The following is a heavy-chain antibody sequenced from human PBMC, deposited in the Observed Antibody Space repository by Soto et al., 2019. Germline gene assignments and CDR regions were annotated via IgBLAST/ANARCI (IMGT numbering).Heavy chain of an antibody. J-gene: IGHJ6*02. CDR2: ISAYNGNT. V-gene: IGHV1-18*01. Sequence: QVQLVQSGAEVKKPGASVKVSCKASGYTFTSYGISWVRQAPGQGLEWMGWISAYNGNTNYAQKLQGRVTMTTDTSTSTAYMELRSLRSDDTAVYYCARCPPPNYDFWSGYPQTTNYYYYYGMDVWGQGTTVTVSS. CDR1: GYTFTSYG. CDR3: ARCPPPNYDFWSGYPQTTNYYYYYGMDV. D-gene: IGHD3-3*01.